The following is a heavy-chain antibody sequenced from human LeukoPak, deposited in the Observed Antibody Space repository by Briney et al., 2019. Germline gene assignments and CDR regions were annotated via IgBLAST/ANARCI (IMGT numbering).Heavy chain of an antibody. CDR1: GFTFSSYG. Sequence: GGSLRLSCAASGFTFSSYGMHWVRQAPGKGLERVAVIWYDGSNKYYADSVKGRFTISRDNSKNTLYLQMNSLRAEDTAVYYCARERQWLATDAFDIWGQGTMVTVSS. D-gene: IGHD6-19*01. CDR3: ARERQWLATDAFDI. J-gene: IGHJ3*02. V-gene: IGHV3-33*01. CDR2: IWYDGSNK.